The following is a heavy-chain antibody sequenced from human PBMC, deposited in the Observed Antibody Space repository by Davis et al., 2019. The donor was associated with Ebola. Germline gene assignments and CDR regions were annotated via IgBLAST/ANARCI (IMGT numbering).Heavy chain of an antibody. V-gene: IGHV3-48*03. J-gene: IGHJ3*02. CDR2: ISSSSSNI. CDR3: AREIAAPGAFDI. Sequence: GESLKISCAASGFTFSSYEMNWVRQAPGKGLEWVSYISSSSSNIYSADSLKGRFTISRDNAKNSLYLQMNSLRAEDTAVYYCAREIAAPGAFDIWGQGTMVTVSS. CDR1: GFTFSSYE. D-gene: IGHD6-13*01.